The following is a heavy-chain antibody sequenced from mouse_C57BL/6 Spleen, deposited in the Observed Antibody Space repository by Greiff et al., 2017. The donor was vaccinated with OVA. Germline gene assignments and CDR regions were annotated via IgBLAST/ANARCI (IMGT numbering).Heavy chain of an antibody. CDR3: ARGEVTTEAMDY. CDR1: GYTFTSYW. D-gene: IGHD2-2*01. CDR2: IYPGSGST. J-gene: IGHJ4*01. Sequence: QVQLQQPGAELVKPGASVKMSCKASGYTFTSYWITWVKQRPGQGLEWIGDIYPGSGSTNYNEKFKSKATLTVDTSSSTAYMQLSSLTSEDSAVYYCARGEVTTEAMDYWGQGTSVTVSS. V-gene: IGHV1-55*01.